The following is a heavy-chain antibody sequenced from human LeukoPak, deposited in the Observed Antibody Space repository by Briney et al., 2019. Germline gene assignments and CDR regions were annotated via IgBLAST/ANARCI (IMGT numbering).Heavy chain of an antibody. CDR3: ASHTYYYDSSGYLFDY. CDR1: GFTFSNYW. Sequence: GSLRLSCAASGFTFSNYWMSWVRQAPGKGLEWVANIKEDGGEKYFRDSVKGRFTISRDNAKNSLYLQMNSLRAEDTAVYYCASHTYYYDSSGYLFDYWGQGTLVTVSS. J-gene: IGHJ4*02. D-gene: IGHD3-22*01. V-gene: IGHV3-7*01. CDR2: IKEDGGEK.